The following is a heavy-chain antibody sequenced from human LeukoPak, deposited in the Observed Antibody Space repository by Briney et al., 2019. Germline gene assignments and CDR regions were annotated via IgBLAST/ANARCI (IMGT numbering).Heavy chain of an antibody. V-gene: IGHV3-48*01. Sequence: GGSLRLSCAASGFTFSNYNMNWVRQAPGKGLEWLSYISSTSNPIYYADSVKGRFTISRDNSNNTLYLQMNSLRAEDTAVYYCAKLTTSWGQGTLVTVSS. CDR2: ISSTSNPI. CDR1: GFTFSNYN. CDR3: AKLTTS. D-gene: IGHD4-11*01. J-gene: IGHJ4*02.